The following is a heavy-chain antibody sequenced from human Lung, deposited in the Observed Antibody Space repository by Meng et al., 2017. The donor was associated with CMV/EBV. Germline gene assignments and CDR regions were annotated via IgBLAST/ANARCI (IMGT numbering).Heavy chain of an antibody. CDR3: ARIGWYDFWSGYYSFVDY. Sequence: SGPTLVXPTETLTLTCTVSGFSLSNARMGVSWIRQPPGKALEWLAHIFSNDEKSYSTSLKSRLTISKDTSKSQVVLTMTNMDPVDTATYYCARIGWYDFWSGYYSFVDYWGQGTXVTVSS. CDR2: IFSNDEK. J-gene: IGHJ4*02. D-gene: IGHD3-3*01. V-gene: IGHV2-26*01. CDR1: GFSLSNARMG.